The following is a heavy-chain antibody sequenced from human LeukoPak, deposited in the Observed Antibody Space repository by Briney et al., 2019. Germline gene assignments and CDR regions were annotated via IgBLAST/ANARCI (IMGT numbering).Heavy chain of an antibody. D-gene: IGHD3-10*01. V-gene: IGHV3-48*04. J-gene: IGHJ5*02. Sequence: GGSLRLSCAASGFTFSSYSMHWVRQAPAKGLEWVSYISTLSGTRYYIDSVKGRFTISRDNAKNSLWLQMDSLRAEDTAVYYCARGSLLWFGELPFDPWGQGTLVTVSS. CDR1: GFTFSSYS. CDR2: ISTLSGTR. CDR3: ARGSLLWFGELPFDP.